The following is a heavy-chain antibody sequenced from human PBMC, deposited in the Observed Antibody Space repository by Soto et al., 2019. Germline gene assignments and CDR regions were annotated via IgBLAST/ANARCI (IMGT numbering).Heavy chain of an antibody. V-gene: IGHV1-18*01. Sequence: QVQLVQSGAEVKKPGASVKVSCKASGYTFTSYGISWVRQAPGRGLEWMGWISAYNGNTNYAQKLQGRVTMTTDTSTSTAYMELRSLRSDDTAVYYCARVATVTIRQYNWFDPWGQGTLVTVSS. CDR2: ISAYNGNT. D-gene: IGHD4-4*01. CDR3: ARVATVTIRQYNWFDP. J-gene: IGHJ5*02. CDR1: GYTFTSYG.